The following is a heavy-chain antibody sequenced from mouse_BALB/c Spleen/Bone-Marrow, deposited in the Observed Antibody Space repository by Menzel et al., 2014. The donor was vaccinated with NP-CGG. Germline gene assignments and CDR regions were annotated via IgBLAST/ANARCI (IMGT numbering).Heavy chain of an antibody. Sequence: EVMLVESGPGLVKPSQSLSLTCTVTGYSITSDYAWNWIRQFPGNKLEWMGYISYSGRTSYNPSLKSRISITRDTSKNQFFLQLNSVTTEDTATYYCARWGRYLNFDYWGQGTTLTASS. V-gene: IGHV3-2*02. D-gene: IGHD2-14*01. CDR2: ISYSGRT. CDR3: ARWGRYLNFDY. J-gene: IGHJ2*01. CDR1: GYSITSDYA.